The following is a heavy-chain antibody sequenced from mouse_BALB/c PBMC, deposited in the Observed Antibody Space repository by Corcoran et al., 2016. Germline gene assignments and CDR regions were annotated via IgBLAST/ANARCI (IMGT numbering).Heavy chain of an antibody. V-gene: IGHV14-3*02. CDR3: ARCNWYFDV. Sequence: EVQLQQSGAELVKPGASVKLSCTASGFNIKDTYMHWVKQRHEQGLEWIGRIDPANGNTKYDPKFQGKATITADTSSNTAYLQLSSLTSEDTAVYYCARCNWYFDVWGAGTTVTVSS. CDR2: IDPANGNT. CDR1: GFNIKDTY. J-gene: IGHJ1*01.